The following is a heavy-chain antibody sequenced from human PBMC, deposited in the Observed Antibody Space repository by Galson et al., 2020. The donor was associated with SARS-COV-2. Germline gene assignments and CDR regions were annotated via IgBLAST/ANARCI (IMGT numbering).Heavy chain of an antibody. J-gene: IGHJ4*02. Sequence: SETLSLTCTVSGGSISSYYWSWIRQPPGKGLEWIGYIYYSGSTNYNPSLKSRVTISVDTSKNQFSLKLSSVTAADTAVYYCARDDPLGTHFDYWGQGTLVTVSS. CDR1: GGSISSYY. CDR3: ARDDPLGTHFDY. CDR2: IYYSGST. V-gene: IGHV4-59*01.